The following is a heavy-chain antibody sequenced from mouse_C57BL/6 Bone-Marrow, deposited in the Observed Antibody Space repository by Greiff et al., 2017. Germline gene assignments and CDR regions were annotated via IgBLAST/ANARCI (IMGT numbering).Heavy chain of an antibody. D-gene: IGHD1-1*01. CDR2: LYPGSGST. V-gene: IGHV1-55*01. CDR3: ARGYYGSSYLDY. Sequence: VQLQQPGAELVKPGASVKMSCKASGYTFTSYWITWVKQRPGQGLEWIGDLYPGSGSTNYNEKFKSKATLTVDTSSSTAYMQLSSLTSEDSAVYYCARGYYGSSYLDYWGQGTTLTVSS. J-gene: IGHJ2*01. CDR1: GYTFTSYW.